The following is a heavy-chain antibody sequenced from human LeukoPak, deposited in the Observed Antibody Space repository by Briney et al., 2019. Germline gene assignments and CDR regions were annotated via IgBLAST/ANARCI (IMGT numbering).Heavy chain of an antibody. CDR3: ARGRITAAGYYYYYGMDV. CDR2: IYYSGTT. Sequence: PSETLSLTCTVSGGSISSSSYYWGWIRQPPGKGLEWIGSIYYSGTTYYNPSLKSRVTISVDASKNQFSLKLSSVTAADTAVYYCARGRITAAGYYYYYGMDVWGQGTTVTVSS. CDR1: GGSISSSSYY. J-gene: IGHJ6*02. V-gene: IGHV4-39*07. D-gene: IGHD6-13*01.